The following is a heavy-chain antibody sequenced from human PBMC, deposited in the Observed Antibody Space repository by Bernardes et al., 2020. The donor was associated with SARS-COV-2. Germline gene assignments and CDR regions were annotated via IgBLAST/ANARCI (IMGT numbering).Heavy chain of an antibody. CDR2: ISYEGSKK. CDR3: VKRRAIFELWGGNFDY. CDR1: GFTFNNYG. V-gene: IGHV3-30*18. Sequence: VGSLSLSCAASGFTFNNYGMHWVRQAPGKGLEWVAFISYEGSKKYYLDSLKGRFTISRDSSKNTLYLQMNSLRDDDTAVYYCVKRRAIFELWGGNFDYWGQGTLVTVSS. D-gene: IGHD5-18*01. J-gene: IGHJ4*02.